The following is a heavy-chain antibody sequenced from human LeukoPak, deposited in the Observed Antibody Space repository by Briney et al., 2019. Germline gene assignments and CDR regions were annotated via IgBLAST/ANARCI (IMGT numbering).Heavy chain of an antibody. D-gene: IGHD1-26*01. CDR1: GFTFSSYS. J-gene: IGHJ3*02. V-gene: IGHV3-48*01. Sequence: GGSLRLSCAASGFTFSSYSMNWVRQAPGKGLEWVSYISSSSSTIYYADSVKGRFTISRDNAKNSLYLQMNSLRAEDTAVYYCASEILPDDAFDIWGQGTMVTVSS. CDR3: ASEILPDDAFDI. CDR2: ISSSSSTI.